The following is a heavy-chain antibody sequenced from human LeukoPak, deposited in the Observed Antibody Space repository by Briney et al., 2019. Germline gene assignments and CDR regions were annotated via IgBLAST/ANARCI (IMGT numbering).Heavy chain of an antibody. D-gene: IGHD3-22*01. J-gene: IGHJ4*02. CDR3: ARASGDYYDSSGSPSAY. V-gene: IGHV3-33*01. Sequence: QTGGSLRLSCAASGFTFSSYGMRWVRQAPGKGLEGVAVIWDDGSNKYYADSVKGRFTISRDNSKKTLYLQKNSLRAADTAVYYCARASGDYYDSSGSPSAYWGQGTLVTVSS. CDR1: GFTFSSYG. CDR2: IWDDGSNK.